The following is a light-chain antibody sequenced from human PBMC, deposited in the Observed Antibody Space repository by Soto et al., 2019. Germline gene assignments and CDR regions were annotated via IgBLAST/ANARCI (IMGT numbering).Light chain of an antibody. V-gene: IGKV1-5*01. CDR2: EAS. J-gene: IGKJ1*01. CDR1: ESIRKY. Sequence: IQLTQSPSLLSASVADRVTITYRASESIRKYLDWYQQKPGKAPKLLIYEASSLQSGVPSRFSGSGSGTEFTLTISSLQPDDFATYYCQQYNSYSETFGQGTKVDIK. CDR3: QQYNSYSET.